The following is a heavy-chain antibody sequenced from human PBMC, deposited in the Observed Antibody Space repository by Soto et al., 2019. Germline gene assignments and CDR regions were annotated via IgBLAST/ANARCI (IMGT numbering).Heavy chain of an antibody. D-gene: IGHD5-18*01. Sequence: QVQLVQSGAEVKKPESSVKVSCKAPGGTFSTYAISWVRQAPGQGLEWMGGIIPMFGTANYAQRFQDRVTITADKSTNTVYMKLSSLRSEDTAVYFCASGIQLWLRRINNGYSGWGQGTLVTVSS. CDR2: IIPMFGTA. CDR1: GGTFSTYA. CDR3: ASGIQLWLRRINNGYSG. J-gene: IGHJ4*02. V-gene: IGHV1-69*14.